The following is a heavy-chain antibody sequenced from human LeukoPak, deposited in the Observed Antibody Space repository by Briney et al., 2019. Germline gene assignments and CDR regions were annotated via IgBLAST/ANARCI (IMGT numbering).Heavy chain of an antibody. V-gene: IGHV1-46*01. CDR1: GYTFTSYY. Sequence: ASVKVSCKASGYTFTSYYMHWVRQAPGQGLEWMGIINPSGGSTSYAQKFQGRVTMTRDASTSTVYMELRSLRSEDTAVYYYARDRYYYDSSGYIRGISFDYWGQGTLVTVSS. J-gene: IGHJ4*02. D-gene: IGHD3-22*01. CDR3: ARDRYYYDSSGYIRGISFDY. CDR2: INPSGGST.